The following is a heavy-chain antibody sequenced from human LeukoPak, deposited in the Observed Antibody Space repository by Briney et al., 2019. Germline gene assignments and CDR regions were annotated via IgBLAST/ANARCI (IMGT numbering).Heavy chain of an antibody. CDR2: ISAYNGNT. V-gene: IGHV1-18*01. CDR3: ARFEAYYDILTGYSPFDY. J-gene: IGHJ4*02. D-gene: IGHD3-9*01. CDR1: GYTFTSYG. Sequence: ASVKVSCQASGYTFTSYGISWLRQAPGQGLGWMGWISAYNGNTNYAQKLQGRVTMTTDTSTSTAYMELRSLRSDDTAVYYCARFEAYYDILTGYSPFDYWGQGTLVTVSS.